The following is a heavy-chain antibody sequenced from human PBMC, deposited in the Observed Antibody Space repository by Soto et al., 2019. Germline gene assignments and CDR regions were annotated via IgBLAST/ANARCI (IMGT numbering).Heavy chain of an antibody. V-gene: IGHV1-18*04. D-gene: IGHD3-16*02. CDR3: AKDRHRGGSYRYLADY. Sequence: QVQLVQSGAEVKQPGASVKVSCQASGYTFTNYGINWVRQAPGQGLEWMGWISTYNGNTNYAQIVEGRLTMTTDTSTGTAYMELRTLRSADTAVSYCAKDRHRGGSYRYLADYWGQGTLVTVSS. CDR1: GYTFTNYG. CDR2: ISTYNGNT. J-gene: IGHJ4*02.